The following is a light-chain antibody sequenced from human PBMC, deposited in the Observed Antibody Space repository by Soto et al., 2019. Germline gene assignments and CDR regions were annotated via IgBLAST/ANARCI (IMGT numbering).Light chain of an antibody. V-gene: IGLV2-14*01. J-gene: IGLJ1*01. CDR2: EVN. Sequence: QSVLTQPASVSGSPGQSITISCTGTSSDVGYNNYVSWYQQHPGKAPKLMIFEVNNRPSGVSNRFSGSKSGDTASLTISGLQAEDEADYYCSSYTSSITYVFGTGTKLTVL. CDR3: SSYTSSITYV. CDR1: SSDVGYNNY.